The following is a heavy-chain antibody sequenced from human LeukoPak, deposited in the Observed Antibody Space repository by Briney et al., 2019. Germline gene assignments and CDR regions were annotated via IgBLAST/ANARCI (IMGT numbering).Heavy chain of an antibody. V-gene: IGHV4-59*01. J-gene: IGHJ6*03. CDR2: ISYSGST. CDR1: GDSITYYY. D-gene: IGHD3-10*01. CDR3: ARDQYGSGDGYYMDV. Sequence: SETLSLTCTVSGDSITYYYWSWIRQPPGKGLEWIGSISYSGSTNYNPSLKSRVIISLDTSNNQFSLKMNSVTAADTAVYYCARDQYGSGDGYYMDVWGKGTTVTISS.